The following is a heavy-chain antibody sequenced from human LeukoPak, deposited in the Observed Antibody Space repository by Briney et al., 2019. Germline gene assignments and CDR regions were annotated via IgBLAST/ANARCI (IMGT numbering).Heavy chain of an antibody. J-gene: IGHJ6*03. D-gene: IGHD3-10*01. V-gene: IGHV4-59*11. CDR2: IYYSGST. CDR3: AREVYGSGSYQKGNYYYYMDV. CDR1: GGPISSHY. Sequence: PSETLSLTCTVSGGPISSHYWSWIRQPPGKGLEWIGYIYYSGSTNYNPSLKSRVTISVDTSKNQFSLKLSSVTAADTAVYYCAREVYGSGSYQKGNYYYYMDVWGKGTTVTVSS.